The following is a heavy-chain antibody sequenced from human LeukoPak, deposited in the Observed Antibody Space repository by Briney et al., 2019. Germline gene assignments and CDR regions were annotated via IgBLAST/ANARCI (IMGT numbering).Heavy chain of an antibody. D-gene: IGHD5-12*01. CDR2: IYYSGST. CDR3: ARGGLRPLGFYY. CDR1: GGSISSYY. Sequence: SSETLSLTCTVAGGSISSYYWSWIRQSPGKGLEWIGYIYYSGSTNYNPSPKSRVTISVDTSKNQFSLKLSSVTAADTAVYYCARGGLRPLGFYYWGQGTLVTVSS. J-gene: IGHJ4*02. V-gene: IGHV4-59*01.